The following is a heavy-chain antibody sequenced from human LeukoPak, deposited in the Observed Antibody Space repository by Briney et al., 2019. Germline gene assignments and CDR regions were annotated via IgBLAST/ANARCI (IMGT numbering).Heavy chain of an antibody. D-gene: IGHD6-13*01. CDR3: ARDSALNSSSWYLGYYYYYYGMDV. Sequence: SETLSLTCTVSGGSISSGGYYWSWIRQHPGKGLEWIGYIYYSGSTYYNPSLKSRVTISVDTSKNQFSLKLGSVTAADTAVYYCARDSALNSSSWYLGYYYYYYGMDVWGQGTTVTVSS. CDR2: IYYSGST. CDR1: GGSISSGGYY. J-gene: IGHJ6*02. V-gene: IGHV4-31*03.